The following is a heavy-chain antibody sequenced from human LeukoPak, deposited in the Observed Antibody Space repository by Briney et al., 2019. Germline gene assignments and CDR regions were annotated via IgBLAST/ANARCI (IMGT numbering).Heavy chain of an antibody. J-gene: IGHJ4*02. Sequence: SQTLSLTCKVSGVSISSYYWTWIRQPPGKGLEWIGYIYYSGSTNYNPSLKSRVTVSLDTSKNQFSLKLSSVSAADTAVYYCAAYNNNGYYFDYWGQGTLVTVSS. D-gene: IGHD1-1*01. CDR1: GVSISSYY. CDR3: AAYNNNGYYFDY. V-gene: IGHV4-59*01. CDR2: IYYSGST.